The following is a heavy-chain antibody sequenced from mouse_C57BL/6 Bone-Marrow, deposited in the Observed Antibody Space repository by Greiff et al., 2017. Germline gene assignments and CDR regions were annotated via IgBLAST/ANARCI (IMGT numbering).Heavy chain of an antibody. CDR3: VRGLEAWFAY. J-gene: IGHJ3*01. D-gene: IGHD4-1*01. CDR1: GFSFNTYA. CDR2: IRSKSNNYAT. Sequence: EVQLVESGGGLVQPKGSLKLSCAASGFSFNTYAMNWVRQAPGKGLEWVARIRSKSNNYATYYADSVKDRFTISRDDSESMLYLQMNNLKTEDTAMYYCVRGLEAWFAYWGQGTLVTVFA. V-gene: IGHV10-1*01.